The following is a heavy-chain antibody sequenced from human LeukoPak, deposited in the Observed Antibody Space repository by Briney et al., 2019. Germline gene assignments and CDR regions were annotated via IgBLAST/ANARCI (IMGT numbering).Heavy chain of an antibody. CDR2: ISSSSSYT. D-gene: IGHD1-7*01. Sequence: GGSLRLSCAASGFTFSSYTMNWVRQAPGKGLEWVSSISSSSSYTYYADSVKGRFTISRDNAKNSLYLQMNSLRAEDTAVYYCARDAPRVTGTTDYWGQGTLVTVSS. J-gene: IGHJ4*02. V-gene: IGHV3-21*01. CDR1: GFTFSSYT. CDR3: ARDAPRVTGTTDY.